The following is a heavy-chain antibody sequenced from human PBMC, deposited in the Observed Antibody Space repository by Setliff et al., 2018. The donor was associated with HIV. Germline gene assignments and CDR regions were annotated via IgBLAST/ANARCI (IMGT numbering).Heavy chain of an antibody. J-gene: IGHJ3*02. V-gene: IGHV1-18*01. CDR3: ARGQLDRHLRSDVPFDI. Sequence: ASVKVSCKASGYTFTTYGFNWVRQAPGQGLEWMGWISASSDNTNYAQKFQGRVTLTTDTSTNTVYMELKGLRSDDTAVYFCARGQLDRHLRSDVPFDIWGQGTMVTVSS. CDR1: GYTFTTYG. D-gene: IGHD1-1*01. CDR2: ISASSDNT.